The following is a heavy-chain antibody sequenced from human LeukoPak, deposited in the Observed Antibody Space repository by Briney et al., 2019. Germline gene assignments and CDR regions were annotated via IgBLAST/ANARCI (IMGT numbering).Heavy chain of an antibody. CDR2: IIPKYSAS. CDR3: VRPDRIFGVPAAFDA. Sequence: SVKVSCKASGGSFSDYPINWVRQAPGQGLEWLGGIIPKYSASNYAQAFQGRATITADESTNTVYMEMSGLRPDDTAVYYCVRPDRIFGVPAAFDAWGQGTLVAVSS. CDR1: GGSFSDYP. J-gene: IGHJ3*01. V-gene: IGHV1-69*01. D-gene: IGHD3-3*02.